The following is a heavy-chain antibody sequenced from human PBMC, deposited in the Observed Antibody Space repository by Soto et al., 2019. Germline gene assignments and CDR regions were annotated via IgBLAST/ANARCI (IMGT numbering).Heavy chain of an antibody. V-gene: IGHV3-74*03. CDR2: INSDGSST. CDR1: GFTFSSYW. Sequence: GGSLRLSCATSGFTFSSYWIHWVRQAPGKGLEWVSRINSDGSSTMYADSVKGRFTISRDNAKNRLHLQMNSLRAEDTAVYYCARFIVVVVAATYYYYGMDVWGQGTTVTVSS. J-gene: IGHJ6*02. D-gene: IGHD2-15*01. CDR3: ARFIVVVVAATYYYYGMDV.